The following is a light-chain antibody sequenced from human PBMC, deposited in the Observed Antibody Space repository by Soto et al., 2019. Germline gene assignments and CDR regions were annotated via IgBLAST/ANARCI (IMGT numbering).Light chain of an antibody. J-gene: IGLJ1*01. V-gene: IGLV2-14*01. CDR1: SSDVGYYNS. CDR3: SSYTSRSPLSV. Sequence: QSALTQPASVSGFPGQSITIPCTGTSSDVGYYNSVSWYQQHPGKAPKLVIFEVRNRPSGVSDRFSGSKSGNTASLTISGLQAEDEAHYYCSSYTSRSPLSVFGTGTKLTVL. CDR2: EVR.